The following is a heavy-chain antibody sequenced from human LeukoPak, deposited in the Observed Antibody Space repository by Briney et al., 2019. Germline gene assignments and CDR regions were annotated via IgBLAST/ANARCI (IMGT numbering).Heavy chain of an antibody. Sequence: GGSLRLSCAASGFTFSSYGMSWVRQTPGKGLQWVSAISGSGGSTYYADSVKGRFTISRDDSKSTLSLQMNSLRVEDTAVYYCARDLAWGAFDYWGQGTLVSVSS. J-gene: IGHJ4*02. CDR2: ISGSGGST. V-gene: IGHV3-23*01. CDR3: ARDLAWGAFDY. D-gene: IGHD7-27*01. CDR1: GFTFSSYG.